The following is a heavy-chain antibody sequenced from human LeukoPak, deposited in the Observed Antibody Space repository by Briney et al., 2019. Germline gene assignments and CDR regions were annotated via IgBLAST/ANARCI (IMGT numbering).Heavy chain of an antibody. CDR3: ARDYCSGESCYDH. Sequence: GGSLRLSCAASGFIFSDYWMGWVRQAPGKGLEWVANMKLDGSEEYYLDSVKGRFILSRDNANNSLSLQMNSLRTEDTAVYYCARDYCSGESCYDHWGQGTLVTVSS. D-gene: IGHD2-15*01. CDR1: GFIFSDYW. V-gene: IGHV3-7*03. J-gene: IGHJ4*02. CDR2: MKLDGSEE.